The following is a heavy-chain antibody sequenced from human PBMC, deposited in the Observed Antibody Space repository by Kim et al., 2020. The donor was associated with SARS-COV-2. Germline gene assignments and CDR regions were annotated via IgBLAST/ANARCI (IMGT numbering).Heavy chain of an antibody. V-gene: IGHV3-49*03. D-gene: IGHD6-19*01. J-gene: IGHJ4*02. CDR1: GFTFADYS. Sequence: GGSLRLSCTASGFTFADYSVTWFRQAPGKGLEWIGLIRSKTYGGTTQYAASVKGRFTISRDDSKSSAYLQMNSLKTEDTATYYCCREPGRVAEGYVLYFFDSWGQGTLVTVSS. CDR3: CREPGRVAEGYVLYFFDS. CDR2: IRSKTYGGTT.